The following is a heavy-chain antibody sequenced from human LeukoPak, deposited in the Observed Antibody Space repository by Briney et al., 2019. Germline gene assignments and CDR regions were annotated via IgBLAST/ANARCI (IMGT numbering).Heavy chain of an antibody. D-gene: IGHD6-19*01. V-gene: IGHV3-9*03. Sequence: GGSLRLSCAASGFTFDDYAMHWVRQAPGKGLEWVSGISWNSGSIGYADSVKGRFTISRDNAKNSLYLQMNSLRAEDMALYYCARGSSNGSKKDGDYWGQGTLVTVSS. CDR2: ISWNSGSI. J-gene: IGHJ4*02. CDR1: GFTFDDYA. CDR3: ARGSSNGSKKDGDY.